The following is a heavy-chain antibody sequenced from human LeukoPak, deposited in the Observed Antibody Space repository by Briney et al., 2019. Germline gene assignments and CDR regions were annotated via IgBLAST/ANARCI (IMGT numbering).Heavy chain of an antibody. CDR2: IIPIFGTA. CDR3: GGGAVDHYYYYMDV. J-gene: IGHJ6*03. CDR1: GGTFSSYA. D-gene: IGHD1-26*01. Sequence: AASVKVSCKASGGTFSSYAISWVRQAPGQGLEWMGGIIPIFGTANYAQKFQGRVTITADESTSTAYMELSSLRSEDTAVYYCGGGAVDHYYYYMDVWGKGTTVTVSS. V-gene: IGHV1-69*01.